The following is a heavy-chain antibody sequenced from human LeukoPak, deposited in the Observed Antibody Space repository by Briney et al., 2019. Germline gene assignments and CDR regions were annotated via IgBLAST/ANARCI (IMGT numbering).Heavy chain of an antibody. Sequence: LAGGSLRLSCAASGFTFSSYGMHWVRQAPGKGLEWVTFIQNDKSNQYYAASVKGRFTISRDNSKNTLYLQMNSLRPDDTALYYCAKDSTAVFSSIDYWGQGTVVTVSS. CDR1: GFTFSSYG. V-gene: IGHV3-30*02. CDR3: AKDSTAVFSSIDY. D-gene: IGHD2/OR15-2a*01. J-gene: IGHJ4*02. CDR2: IQNDKSNQ.